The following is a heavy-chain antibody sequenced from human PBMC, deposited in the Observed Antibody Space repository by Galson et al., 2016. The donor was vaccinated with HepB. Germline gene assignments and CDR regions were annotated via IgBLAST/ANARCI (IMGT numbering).Heavy chain of an antibody. D-gene: IGHD5-12*01. J-gene: IGHJ4*03. CDR1: GDSINSYF. Sequence: SETLSLTCTVSGDSINSYFWSWIRQPPGKGLEWIGYVYFSGSTNYHPSLRSRVSISVDTTKTHFSLNLTSVTAADTAVYFCARHREGGYSHGYFDYWGQGALVTVSS. CDR3: ARHREGGYSHGYFDY. V-gene: IGHV4-59*08. CDR2: VYFSGST.